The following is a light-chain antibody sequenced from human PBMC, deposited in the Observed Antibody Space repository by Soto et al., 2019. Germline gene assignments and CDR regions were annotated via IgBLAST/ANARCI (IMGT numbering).Light chain of an antibody. Sequence: QPVLTQPPSASGTPGQRVTISCSGSSSNIGRNTVNWYQQLPGTAPKFVIYTNNQRPSGVPDRFSASKSGTSASLAISGLQSEDEADYYCAVWDDSLNGVVFGGGTKLTVL. J-gene: IGLJ2*01. V-gene: IGLV1-44*01. CDR3: AVWDDSLNGVV. CDR2: TNN. CDR1: SSNIGRNT.